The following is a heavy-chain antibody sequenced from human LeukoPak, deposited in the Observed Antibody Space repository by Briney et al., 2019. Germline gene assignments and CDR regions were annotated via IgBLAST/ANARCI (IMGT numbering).Heavy chain of an antibody. CDR1: GYTFTSYY. CDR2: INPSGGST. D-gene: IGHD6-19*01. Sequence: WASVKVSCKASGYTFTSYYMHWVRPAPGQGLEWMGIINPSGGSTSYAQKFQGRVTMTRDTSTSTVYMELSSLRSEDTAVYYCARDDVQWLGTYYWGQGTLVTVSS. CDR3: ARDDVQWLGTYY. J-gene: IGHJ4*02. V-gene: IGHV1-46*01.